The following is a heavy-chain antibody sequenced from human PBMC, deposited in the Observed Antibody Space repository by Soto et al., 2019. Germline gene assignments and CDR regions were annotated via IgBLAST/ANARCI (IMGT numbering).Heavy chain of an antibody. Sequence: EVQLVESGGCLVQPGGSLRLSCAASGFTFKNYEMNWVRQAPGKGLEWISFISSGSATIEYADSVKGRFTISRDNAKNSLDLQMPSLSAEDTAVYFCARLTSGPGSFGWFDPWGQGTLVTVSS. CDR2: ISSGSATI. J-gene: IGHJ5*02. CDR1: GFTFKNYE. CDR3: ARLTSGPGSFGWFDP. D-gene: IGHD3-10*01. V-gene: IGHV3-48*03.